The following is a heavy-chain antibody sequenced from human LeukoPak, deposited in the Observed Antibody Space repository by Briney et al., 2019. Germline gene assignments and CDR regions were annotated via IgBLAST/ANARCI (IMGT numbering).Heavy chain of an antibody. J-gene: IGHJ4*02. CDR2: IYAGDSST. CDR3: ARHSCYDS. V-gene: IGHV5-51*01. CDR1: GFTFSTYS. Sequence: GESLKISCKASGFTFSTYSFAWVRQMPGKGLEWMGVIYAGDSSTRCSPSFQGQVTISVDKSIRTVYLQWSSLKASDSAIYYCARHSCYDSWGQGTLVTVSS. D-gene: IGHD3-16*01.